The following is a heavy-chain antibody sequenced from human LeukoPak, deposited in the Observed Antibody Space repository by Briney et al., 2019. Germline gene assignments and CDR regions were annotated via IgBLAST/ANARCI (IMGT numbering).Heavy chain of an antibody. V-gene: IGHV3-21*01. Sequence: GGSLRLSCAASGFTFSSYSMNWVRQAPGKGLEWVSSISSSSSYIYYADSVKGRFTISRDNAKNSLYLQMNSLRAEDTAVYYCARVSYYYGSGSYPFFDYWGQGTLVTVSS. CDR2: ISSSSSYI. J-gene: IGHJ4*02. CDR1: GFTFSSYS. CDR3: ARVSYYYGSGSYPFFDY. D-gene: IGHD3-10*01.